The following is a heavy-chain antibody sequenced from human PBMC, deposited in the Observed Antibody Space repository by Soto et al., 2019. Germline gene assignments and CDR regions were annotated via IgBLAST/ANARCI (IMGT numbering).Heavy chain of an antibody. CDR3: TRDASRDSSARGWFDP. V-gene: IGHV3-21*01. CDR1: GFTFLRFT. D-gene: IGHD6-13*01. CDR2: ISSNSAYI. J-gene: IGHJ5*02. Sequence: GGSLRLSCGASGFTFLRFTMNWVRQAPGKGLEWVSTISSNSAYIYYTDALRGRFTISRDNAKNSLHLQMNSLRAEDTAVYYCTRDASRDSSARGWFDPWGPGTLVTVSS.